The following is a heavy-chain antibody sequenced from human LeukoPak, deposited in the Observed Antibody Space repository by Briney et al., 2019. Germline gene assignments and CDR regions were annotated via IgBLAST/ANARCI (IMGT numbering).Heavy chain of an antibody. Sequence: GGSLRLSCAASGFTFSSHAMSWVRQAPGKGLEWVSAISGSGGSTYYADSVKGRFTISRDNAKNSLYLQMNSLRAEDTAVYYCARVRGGWNYDYWGQGTLVTVSS. V-gene: IGHV3-23*01. CDR2: ISGSGGST. J-gene: IGHJ4*02. CDR1: GFTFSSHA. D-gene: IGHD1-7*01. CDR3: ARVRGGWNYDY.